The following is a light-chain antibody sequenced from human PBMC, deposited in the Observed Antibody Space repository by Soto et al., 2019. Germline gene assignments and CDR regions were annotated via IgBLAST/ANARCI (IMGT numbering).Light chain of an antibody. J-gene: IGLJ1*01. CDR1: ALPKKY. CDR2: EVS. V-gene: IGLV2-14*01. Sequence: LTQPPSVSVSLGQMARITCSGEALPKKYAYWYQQHPGKAPKLIIYEVSNRPSGVSNRFSGSKSGNTASLTISGLQAEDEADYYCNSYTSKSTGVFGTGTKVTVL. CDR3: NSYTSKSTGV.